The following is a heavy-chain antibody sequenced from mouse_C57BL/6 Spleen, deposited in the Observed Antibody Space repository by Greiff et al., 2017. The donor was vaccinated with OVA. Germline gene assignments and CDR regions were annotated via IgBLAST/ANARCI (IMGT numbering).Heavy chain of an antibody. V-gene: IGHV5-4*03. Sequence: EVKVVESGGGLVKPGGSLKLSCAASGFTFSSYAMSWVRQTPEKRLEWVATISDGGSYTYYPDNVKGRFTISRDNAKNNLYLQMSHLKSEDTAMYYCARGDGSSYFDDWGQGTTLTVSS. CDR3: ARGDGSSYFDD. CDR2: ISDGGSYT. J-gene: IGHJ2*01. D-gene: IGHD1-1*01. CDR1: GFTFSSYA.